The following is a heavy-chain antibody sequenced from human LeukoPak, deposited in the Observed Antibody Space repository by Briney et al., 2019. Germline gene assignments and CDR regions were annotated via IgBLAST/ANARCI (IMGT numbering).Heavy chain of an antibody. Sequence: ASVKVSCKASGGTFSSYAISWVRQAPGQGLEWMGWINTNTGNPTYAQGFTGRFVFSLDTSVSTAYLQVSSLKAEDTAVYYCARDWYYGSGSYYYYYGMDVWGQGTTVTVSS. V-gene: IGHV7-4-1*02. CDR3: ARDWYYGSGSYYYYYGMDV. CDR2: INTNTGNP. J-gene: IGHJ6*02. D-gene: IGHD3-10*01. CDR1: GGTFSSYA.